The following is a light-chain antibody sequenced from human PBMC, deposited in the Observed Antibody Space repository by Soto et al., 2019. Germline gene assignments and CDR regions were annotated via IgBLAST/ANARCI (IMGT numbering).Light chain of an antibody. V-gene: IGKV3-20*01. Sequence: EIVLTQSPATLSLSPGERATLSCRASQSVSSSFLAWYQQKPGQAPRLLIHGASSRATGIPDRFSGSGSGTDFTLTISRLEPEDFAVYYCQQFGGSPPYTFGQGTKLDIK. CDR2: GAS. J-gene: IGKJ2*01. CDR3: QQFGGSPPYT. CDR1: QSVSSSF.